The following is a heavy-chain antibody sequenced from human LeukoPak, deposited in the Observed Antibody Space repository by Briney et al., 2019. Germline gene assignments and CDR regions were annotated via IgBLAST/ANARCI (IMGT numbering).Heavy chain of an antibody. D-gene: IGHD4-11*01. CDR3: ARDQTTYYYMDV. CDR2: INSDGSSR. J-gene: IGHJ6*03. CDR1: GFTFSSHW. V-gene: IGHV3-74*01. Sequence: GGSLRLSCAASGFTFSSHWMHWVRQAPGKGLEWVSRINSDGSSRSFADFVRGRVTISRDNAKNTLYLQMNSLRAEDTAVYYCARDQTTYYYMDVWGKGTTVTVSS.